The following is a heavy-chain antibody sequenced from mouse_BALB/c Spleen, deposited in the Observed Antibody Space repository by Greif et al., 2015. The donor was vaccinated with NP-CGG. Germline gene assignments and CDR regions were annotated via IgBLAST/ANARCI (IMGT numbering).Heavy chain of an antibody. CDR1: GFSLTSYG. J-gene: IGHJ3*01. D-gene: IGHD1-1*01. CDR2: IWSGGST. CDR3: ARNLLRYPAWFAY. V-gene: IGHV2-2*02. Sequence: VQVVESGPGLVQPSQCLPITCTVSGFSLTSYGVHWVRQSPGKGLEWLGVIWSGGSTDYNAAFISRLSISKDNSKSXVFFKMNSLQANDTAIYYCARNLLRYPAWFAYWGQGTLVTVSA.